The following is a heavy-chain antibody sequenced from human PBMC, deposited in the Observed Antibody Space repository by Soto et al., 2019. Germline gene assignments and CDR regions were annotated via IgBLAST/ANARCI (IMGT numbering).Heavy chain of an antibody. V-gene: IGHV3-33*01. Sequence: GGSLRLSCAASGFTFSSYCMHWVRQAPGKGLEWVAVIWYDGSNKYYADSVKGRFTISRDNSKNTLYLQMNSLRAEDTAVYYCARDSEIYSSSWYFFCGGDCYSAYYGMDVWGQGTTVTVSS. CDR2: IWYDGSNK. CDR1: GFTFSSYC. J-gene: IGHJ6*02. CDR3: ARDSEIYSSSWYFFCGGDCYSAYYGMDV. D-gene: IGHD2-21*02.